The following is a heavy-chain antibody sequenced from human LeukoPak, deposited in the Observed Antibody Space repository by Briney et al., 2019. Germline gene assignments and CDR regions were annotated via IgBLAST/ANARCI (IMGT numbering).Heavy chain of an antibody. CDR3: ARMTTVTSDAFDI. D-gene: IGHD4-17*01. CDR1: GFTFSDYY. J-gene: IGHJ3*02. Sequence: GGSLRLSCAASGFTFSDYYMSWIRQAPGKGLEWVSYISSSGSTIYYADSVKGRFTISRDNAKNSLYLQMNSLRAEDTAVYYFARMTTVTSDAFDIWGQGTMVTVSS. CDR2: ISSSGSTI. V-gene: IGHV3-11*04.